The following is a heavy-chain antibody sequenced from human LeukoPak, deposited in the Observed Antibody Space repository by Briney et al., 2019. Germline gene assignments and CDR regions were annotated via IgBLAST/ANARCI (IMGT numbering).Heavy chain of an antibody. D-gene: IGHD4-23*01. CDR3: AKVGRSVVKPIVGGIDY. CDR1: GFTVNTYA. J-gene: IGHJ4*02. V-gene: IGHV3-23*01. Sequence: GGSLRLSCAASGFTVNTYAMSWVRQAPGKGLEWVSGSGSGGNTYYADSVKGRFTISRDNSKNTLYLQMNSLRAEDTAVYYCAKVGRSVVKPIVGGIDYWGQGTLVTVSS. CDR2: SGSGGNT.